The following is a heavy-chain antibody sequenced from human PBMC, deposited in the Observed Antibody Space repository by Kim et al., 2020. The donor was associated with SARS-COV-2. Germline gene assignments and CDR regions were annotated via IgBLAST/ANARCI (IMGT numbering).Heavy chain of an antibody. J-gene: IGHJ4*02. D-gene: IGHD1-26*01. CDR1: GYSFTSYW. CDR3: ARRNGSYFSVDFFDY. CDR2: IYPGDSDT. V-gene: IGHV5-51*01. Sequence: GESLKISCKGSGYSFTSYWIGWVRQMPGKGLEWMGIIYPGDSDTRYSPSFQGQVTISADKSISTAYLQWSSLKASDTAMYYCARRNGSYFSVDFFDYWGQGTLVTVSS.